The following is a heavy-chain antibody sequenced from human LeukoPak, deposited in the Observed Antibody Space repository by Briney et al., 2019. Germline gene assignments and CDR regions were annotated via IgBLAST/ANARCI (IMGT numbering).Heavy chain of an antibody. J-gene: IGHJ5*02. CDR1: GYSFTRYW. CDR2: IYPGDSRT. Sequence: GESLKISCKGSGYSFTRYWIGWVRQTPGKGLEWMGVIYPGDSRTRYNPSFEGQVTISADKSINTAYLQWSSLKASDTAMYYGACREFYSPWPGPWGQGTLVTVSS. CDR3: ACREFYSPWPGP. D-gene: IGHD5-18*01. V-gene: IGHV5-51*01.